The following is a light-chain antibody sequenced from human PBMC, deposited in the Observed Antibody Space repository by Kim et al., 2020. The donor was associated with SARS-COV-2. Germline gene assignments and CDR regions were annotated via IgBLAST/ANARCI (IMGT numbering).Light chain of an antibody. J-gene: IGKJ1*01. V-gene: IGKV3-20*01. CDR1: QSVSSSH. Sequence: EIVLTQSPGTLSLSPGETATLSCRASQSVSSSHLAWYQQKPGQTPRLLIYDASSRATGIPDRFSGSGSGTDFTLTISGLEPEDFAVYCCQQYASSPSTFGPGTKVDIK. CDR2: DAS. CDR3: QQYASSPST.